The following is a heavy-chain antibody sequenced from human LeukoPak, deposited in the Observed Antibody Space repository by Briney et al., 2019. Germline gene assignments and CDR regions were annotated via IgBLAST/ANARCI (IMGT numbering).Heavy chain of an antibody. Sequence: GGSLRLSCAASGFTFSDYYMSWIRQAPGKGLEWVSVISSVDDATYYADSVEGRFTISRDNSKNTLYLQMNSLRAEDTAVYYCVRATSYYYYYYMDVWGKGTTVTVSS. J-gene: IGHJ6*03. D-gene: IGHD1-1*01. CDR3: VRATSYYYYYYMDV. CDR1: GFTFSDYY. CDR2: ISSVDDAT. V-gene: IGHV3-11*01.